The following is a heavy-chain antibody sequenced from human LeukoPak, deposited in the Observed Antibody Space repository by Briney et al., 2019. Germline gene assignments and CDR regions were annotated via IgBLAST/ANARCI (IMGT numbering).Heavy chain of an antibody. Sequence: GGSLRLSCAASGFTFDDYGMSWVRQAPGKGLEWVSGINWNGGSTGYADSVKGRFTISRDNAKNSLYLQMNSLSAEDTALYYCARALGDIVVVVAPNWFDPWGQGTLVTVSS. J-gene: IGHJ5*02. CDR3: ARALGDIVVVVAPNWFDP. CDR1: GFTFDDYG. D-gene: IGHD2-15*01. CDR2: INWNGGST. V-gene: IGHV3-20*04.